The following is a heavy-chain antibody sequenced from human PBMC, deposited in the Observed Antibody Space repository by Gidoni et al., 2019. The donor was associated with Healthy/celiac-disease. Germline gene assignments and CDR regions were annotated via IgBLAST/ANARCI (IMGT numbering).Heavy chain of an antibody. V-gene: IGHV2-5*02. CDR1: GFSLSTSGVG. J-gene: IGHJ4*02. Sequence: QITLKESGPTLVTPTQTLTLTCTFSGFSLSTSGVGVGWIRQPPGKALEWLALIYWDDDKRYSPSLKSRLTITKDTSKNQVVLTMTNMDPVDTATYYCAHSSRIAAAAGTLDFDYWGQGTLVTVSS. CDR2: IYWDDDK. CDR3: AHSSRIAAAAGTLDFDY. D-gene: IGHD6-13*01.